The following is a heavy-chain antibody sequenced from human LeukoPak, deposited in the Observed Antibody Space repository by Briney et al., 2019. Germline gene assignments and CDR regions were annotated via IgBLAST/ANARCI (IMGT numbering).Heavy chain of an antibody. CDR2: IKQDGSEK. CDR1: GFTFSSYW. V-gene: IGHV3-7*04. J-gene: IGHJ6*02. Sequence: GGSLRLSCAASGFTFSSYWMSWVRQAPGKGLERVANIKQDGSEKYYVDSGKGRFTISRDNAKNSLYLQMNSLRAEDTAVYYCARNPSYYDILTGYVYYYYYGMDVWGQGTTVTVSS. CDR3: ARNPSYYDILTGYVYYYYYGMDV. D-gene: IGHD3-9*01.